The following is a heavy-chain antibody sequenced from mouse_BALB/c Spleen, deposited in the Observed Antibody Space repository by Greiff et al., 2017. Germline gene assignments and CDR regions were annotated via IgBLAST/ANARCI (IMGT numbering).Heavy chain of an antibody. J-gene: IGHJ2*01. Sequence: QVQLQQSGAELARPGASVKLSCKASGYTFTSYWMQWVKQRPGQGLEWIGAIYPGDGDTRYTQKFKGKATLTADKSSSTAYMQLSSLASEDSAVYYCASLLLRLDYWGQGTTLTVSA. CDR2: IYPGDGDT. V-gene: IGHV1-87*01. CDR1: GYTFTSYW. D-gene: IGHD1-1*01. CDR3: ASLLLRLDY.